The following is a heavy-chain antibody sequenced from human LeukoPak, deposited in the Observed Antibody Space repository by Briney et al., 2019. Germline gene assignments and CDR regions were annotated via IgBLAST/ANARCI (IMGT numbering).Heavy chain of an antibody. J-gene: IGHJ5*02. D-gene: IGHD3-10*01. V-gene: IGHV4-61*01. CDR2: IYYSGST. CDR1: GGSVSSGSYY. CDR3: ARLPPHLLTGIDP. Sequence: PSETLSLTCTVSGGSVSSGSYYWSWIRQPPGKGLEWIGYIYYSGSTNYNPSLKSRVTISVDTSKNQFSLKLSSVTAADTAVYYCARLPPHLLTGIDPWGQGTLVTVSS.